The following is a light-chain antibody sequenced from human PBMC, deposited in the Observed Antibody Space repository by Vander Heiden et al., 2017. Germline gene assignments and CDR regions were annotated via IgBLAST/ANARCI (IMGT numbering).Light chain of an antibody. CDR3: QQYNNWPRT. V-gene: IGKV3-15*01. CDR2: VAS. Sequence: EIVITQSTPTLCVSTGERGTPSCKASQSVSINLDWYQQKPGQAPRLLIYVASTRATGIPARFSGSGSGTEFTLTISSLQSDDSAVYYCQQYNNWPRTFGQGTKVEIK. J-gene: IGKJ1*01. CDR1: QSVSIN.